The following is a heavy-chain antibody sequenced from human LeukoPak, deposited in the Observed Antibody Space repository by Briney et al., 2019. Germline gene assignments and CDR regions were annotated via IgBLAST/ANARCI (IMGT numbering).Heavy chain of an antibody. D-gene: IGHD3-3*01. V-gene: IGHV1-8*03. CDR3: ARAYYDFWSGYYPGGAFDI. CDR1: GYTFTSYD. Sequence: ASVKVSCKASGYTFTSYDINWVRQAPGQGLEWMGWMNPNSGNTGYAQKFQGRVTITRNTSISTAYMELSSLRSEDTAVYYCARAYYDFWSGYYPGGAFDIWGQGTMVTVSS. CDR2: MNPNSGNT. J-gene: IGHJ3*02.